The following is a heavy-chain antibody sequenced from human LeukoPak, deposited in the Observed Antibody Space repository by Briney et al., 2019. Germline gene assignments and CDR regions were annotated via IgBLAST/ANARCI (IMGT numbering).Heavy chain of an antibody. CDR3: AKETRGYYDS. Sequence: GGFLRLSCAASGFTFTSYWMSWVRQAPGKGLEWVANIKYDGSEKNSVDSVKGRFTISRDNAKNSVYLQMNSLRVEDTAVYYCAKETRGYYDSWGQGTLVTVSS. CDR1: GFTFTSYW. J-gene: IGHJ4*02. CDR2: IKYDGSEK. V-gene: IGHV3-7*01.